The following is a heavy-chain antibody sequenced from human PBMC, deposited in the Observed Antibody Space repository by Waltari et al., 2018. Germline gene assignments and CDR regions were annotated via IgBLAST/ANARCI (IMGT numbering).Heavy chain of an antibody. V-gene: IGHV4-39*01. CDR1: GGSISSSSYY. D-gene: IGHD3-10*01. J-gene: IGHJ4*02. CDR2: IYYSGST. CDR3: ARRSYYYGSADY. Sequence: QLQLQESGPGLVKPSETLSLTCPVSGGSISSSSYYWGWIRQPPGKGLEWIGSIYYSGSTYYNPSLKSRVTISVDTSKNQFSLKLSSVTAADTAVYYCARRSYYYGSADYWGQGTLVTVSS.